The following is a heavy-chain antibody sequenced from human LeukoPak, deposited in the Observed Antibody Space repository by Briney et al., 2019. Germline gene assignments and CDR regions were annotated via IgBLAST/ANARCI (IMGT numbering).Heavy chain of an antibody. CDR3: ARATYYYVPRGYYYMDV. D-gene: IGHD3-10*02. CDR2: TIPIFGTA. Sequence: SVKVSCKASGGTFSSYAISWVRQAPGQGLEWMGRTIPIFGTANYAQKFQGRVTVTADKSTSTAYMELSSLRSENTAVYYCARATYYYVPRGYYYMDVWGKGTTVTVSS. V-gene: IGHV1-69*06. CDR1: GGTFSSYA. J-gene: IGHJ6*03.